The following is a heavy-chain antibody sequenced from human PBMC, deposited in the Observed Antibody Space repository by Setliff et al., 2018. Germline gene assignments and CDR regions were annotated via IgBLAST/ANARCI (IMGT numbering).Heavy chain of an antibody. D-gene: IGHD2-21*02. CDR2: IIPILGIA. Sequence: SVKVSCKASGGTFSSYAISGVRQAPGQWLEWMGGIIPILGIANYAPKFQGRVTITEDKSTSTAYMDLSSLRSEDTAVYYCARDSYCGGDCYGAGWFDPWGQGTLVTVSS. CDR1: GGTFSSYA. V-gene: IGHV1-69*10. CDR3: ARDSYCGGDCYGAGWFDP. J-gene: IGHJ5*02.